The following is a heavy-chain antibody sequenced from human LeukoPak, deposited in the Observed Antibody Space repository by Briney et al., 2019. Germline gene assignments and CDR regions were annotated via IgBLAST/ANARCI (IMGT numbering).Heavy chain of an antibody. V-gene: IGHV3-66*01. CDR2: IYSGGST. CDR3: ARDLGTGIYYYYGMDV. Sequence: GGSLRLSCAASGFTFSSYSMNWVRQAPGKGLEWVSVIYSGGSTYYADSVKGRFTISRDNSKNTLYLQMNSLRAEDTAVYYCARDLGTGIYYYYGMDVWGQGTTVTVSS. J-gene: IGHJ6*02. CDR1: GFTFSSYS. D-gene: IGHD1-14*01.